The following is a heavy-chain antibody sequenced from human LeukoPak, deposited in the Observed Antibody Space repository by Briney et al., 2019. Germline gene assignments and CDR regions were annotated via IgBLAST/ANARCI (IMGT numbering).Heavy chain of an antibody. J-gene: IGHJ4*02. D-gene: IGHD4-17*01. CDR3: ARGSDFGDY. V-gene: IGHV4-34*01. CDR1: GGSFSGYY. Sequence: MASETLSLTCAVYGGSFSGYYWSWIRQPPGKGLEWIGEINHSGSTNYNPSLKSRVTISVDTSKNQFSLKLSSVTAADTAVYYCARGSDFGDYWGQGTLVTVSS. CDR2: INHSGST.